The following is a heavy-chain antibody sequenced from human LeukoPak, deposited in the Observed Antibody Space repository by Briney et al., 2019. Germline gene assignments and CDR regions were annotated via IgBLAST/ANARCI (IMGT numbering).Heavy chain of an antibody. J-gene: IGHJ4*02. V-gene: IGHV3-21*01. CDR3: ARAIGRSTSCCDY. CDR2: ISSSSTYI. Sequence: GGSLRLSCAASGFTFSTYSMNWVRQTPGKGLEWVSSISSSSTYIYYADSVKGRFTISRDNAKNSLYLQMNSLRVEDTAVYYCARAIGRSTSCCDYWGQGTLVTVSS. CDR1: GFTFSTYS. D-gene: IGHD2-2*01.